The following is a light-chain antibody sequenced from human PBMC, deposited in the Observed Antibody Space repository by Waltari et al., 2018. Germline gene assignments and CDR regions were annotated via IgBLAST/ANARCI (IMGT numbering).Light chain of an antibody. CDR3: GTWDSTLSAV. Sequence: QSVLTQPPPVSAAPAQTVTTPCLGGTSNIGNNYVSWYQQSPGAAPKVPIYGDNKRPTGIPDRFSGSKSGTSATLDITGLQTGDEADYYCGTWDSTLSAVFGGGTKVTVL. V-gene: IGLV1-51*02. CDR2: GDN. CDR1: TSNIGNNY. J-gene: IGLJ2*01.